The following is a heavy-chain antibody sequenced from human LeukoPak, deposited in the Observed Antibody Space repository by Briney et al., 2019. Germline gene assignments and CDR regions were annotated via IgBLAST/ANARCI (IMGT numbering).Heavy chain of an antibody. J-gene: IGHJ6*02. CDR2: ISGSGGST. D-gene: IGHD1-26*01. V-gene: IGHV3-23*01. CDR3: AKVNEWELPRGDYYYGMDV. CDR1: GFTFSSYA. Sequence: GGSLRLSCAASGFTFSSYAMSWVRQAPGKGLEWVSAISGSGGSTYYADSVRGRFTISRDNSKNTLYLQMNSLRAEDTAVYYCAKVNEWELPRGDYYYGMDVWGQGTTVTVSS.